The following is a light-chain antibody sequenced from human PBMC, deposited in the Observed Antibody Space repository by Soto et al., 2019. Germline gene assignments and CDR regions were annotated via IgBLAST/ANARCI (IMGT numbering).Light chain of an antibody. CDR2: EVS. CDR3: SSYAGSNNPYV. Sequence: QSALTQPASVSGSPGQSITISCTGTSSDVGGYNHVSWYQQHPGKAPKLMIYEVSKRPSGVPDRFSGSKSGNTASLTVSGLQAEDEADYYCSSYAGSNNPYVFGTGTKLTVL. CDR1: SSDVGGYNH. V-gene: IGLV2-8*01. J-gene: IGLJ1*01.